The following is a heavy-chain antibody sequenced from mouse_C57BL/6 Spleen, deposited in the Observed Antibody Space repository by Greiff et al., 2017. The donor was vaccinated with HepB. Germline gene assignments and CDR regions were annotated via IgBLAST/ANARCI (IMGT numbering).Heavy chain of an antibody. CDR3: ARSGAYDYDGAWFAY. D-gene: IGHD2-4*01. J-gene: IGHJ3*01. CDR2: IYPGSGST. V-gene: IGHV1-55*01. Sequence: QVQLQQPGAELVKPGASVKMSCKASGYTFTSYWITWVKQRPGQGLEWIGDIYPGSGSTNYNEKLKSKATLTVDTSSSTAYMQLSSLTSEDSAVYYCARSGAYDYDGAWFAYWGQGTLVTVSA. CDR1: GYTFTSYW.